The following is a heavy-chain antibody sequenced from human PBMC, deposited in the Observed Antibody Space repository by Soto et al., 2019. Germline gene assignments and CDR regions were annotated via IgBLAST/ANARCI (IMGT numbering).Heavy chain of an antibody. V-gene: IGHV1-18*04. CDR2: ISGYNGNT. Sequence: QVQLVQSGAEVKKPGASVKVSCKASGYTFTSYGVSWVRQAPGQGLEWMGWISGYNGNTNYAQKLQGRVTMTTDTSTSTAYMGLRRLRSDDTAVYYCARAGKYYYGSGSPYYYGMDVWGPGITVTVSS. CDR1: GYTFTSYG. CDR3: ARAGKYYYGSGSPYYYGMDV. D-gene: IGHD3-10*01. J-gene: IGHJ6*02.